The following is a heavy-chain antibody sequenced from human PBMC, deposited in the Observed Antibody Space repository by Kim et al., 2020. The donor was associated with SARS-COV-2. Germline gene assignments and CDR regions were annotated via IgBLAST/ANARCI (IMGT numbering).Heavy chain of an antibody. J-gene: IGHJ4*02. Sequence: GGSLRLSCAASGLTFSGSAMHWVRQASGKGLEWVGRIRSKANSYTTAYAASVKGRFTISRDDSENTAYLQMNSLKTEDTAVYYCIRYYYDSSGSGVYWGQGTLVTVSS. CDR3: IRYYYDSSGSGVY. CDR2: IRSKANSYTT. CDR1: GLTFSGSA. D-gene: IGHD3-22*01. V-gene: IGHV3-73*01.